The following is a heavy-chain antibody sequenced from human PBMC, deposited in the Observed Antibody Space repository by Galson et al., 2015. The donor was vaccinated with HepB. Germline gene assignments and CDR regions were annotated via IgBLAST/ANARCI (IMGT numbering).Heavy chain of an antibody. CDR1: GFTFSSYG. V-gene: IGHV3-33*01. Sequence: SLRLSCAASGFTFSSYGMHWVRQAPGKGLEWVAVIWYDGSNKYYADSVKGRFTISRDNSKNTLCLQTNSLRAEDTAVYYCARGVSSGWYTIRYYYMDVWGKGTTVTVSS. D-gene: IGHD6-19*01. J-gene: IGHJ6*03. CDR3: ARGVSSGWYTIRYYYMDV. CDR2: IWYDGSNK.